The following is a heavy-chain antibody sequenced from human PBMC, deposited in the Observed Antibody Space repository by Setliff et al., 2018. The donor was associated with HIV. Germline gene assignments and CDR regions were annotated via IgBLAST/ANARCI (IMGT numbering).Heavy chain of an antibody. CDR2: IFDSGTT. Sequence: SETLSLTCTVSGGSITSYYWNWIRQSPGKGLEWIGYIFDSGTTKYNPSVTSRVTISVDASKNQFFLQLISVTASDTAVYYCARQGGYNSPLMVWGQGKLVTVSS. CDR1: GGSITSYY. CDR3: ARQGGYNSPLMV. D-gene: IGHD3-10*01. V-gene: IGHV4-59*08. J-gene: IGHJ4*02.